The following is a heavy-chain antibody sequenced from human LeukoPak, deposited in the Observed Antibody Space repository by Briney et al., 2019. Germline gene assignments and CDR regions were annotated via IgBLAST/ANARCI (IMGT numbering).Heavy chain of an antibody. D-gene: IGHD6-6*01. CDR1: GYTFTDYY. CDR2: INPNSGDT. CDR3: ARDLSSIAPDY. V-gene: IGHV1-2*02. Sequence: ASVKVSCKASGYTFTDYYMNWVRQAPGQGLEWMGWINPNSGDTNSTQNLQGRITMYRDTSISTAYMELSRLRSDDTAVYYCARDLSSIAPDYWGQGTLVTVSS. J-gene: IGHJ4*02.